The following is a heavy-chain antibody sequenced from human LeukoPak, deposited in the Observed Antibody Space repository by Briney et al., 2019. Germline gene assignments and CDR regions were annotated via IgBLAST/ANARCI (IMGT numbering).Heavy chain of an antibody. D-gene: IGHD2-15*01. J-gene: IGHJ4*02. Sequence: PGGSLRLSCAASGFTFSSYWMSWVRQAPGKGLEWVANIKQDGSEKYYVDSVKGRFTISRDNAKNSLYLQMNSLRSEDTAVYYCARDGSLYYFDYWGQGTPVTVSS. CDR1: GFTFSSYW. CDR3: ARDGSLYYFDY. CDR2: IKQDGSEK. V-gene: IGHV3-7*03.